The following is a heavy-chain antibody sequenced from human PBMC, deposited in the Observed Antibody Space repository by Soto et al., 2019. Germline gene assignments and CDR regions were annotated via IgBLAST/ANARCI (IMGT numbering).Heavy chain of an antibody. CDR2: ISGSGGST. D-gene: IGHD3-10*01. CDR3: AREIRQRGTTMVRGVIINCFDP. J-gene: IGHJ5*02. Sequence: EVQLLESGGGLVQPGGSLRLSCAASGFTFSSYSMSWLRQAPGKGLEWVSAISGSGGSTYYADYVKGRFTTSRDNTKNTLYLQKNSLRADDTAVYYSAREIRQRGTTMVRGVIINCFDPWGQGTLVTVSS. CDR1: GFTFSSYS. V-gene: IGHV3-23*01.